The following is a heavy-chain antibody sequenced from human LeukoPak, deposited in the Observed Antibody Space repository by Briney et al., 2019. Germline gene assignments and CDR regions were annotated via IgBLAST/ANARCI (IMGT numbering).Heavy chain of an antibody. CDR1: GFTVSSNY. J-gene: IGHJ5*02. V-gene: IGHV3-53*01. CDR2: IYSGGST. CDR3: ARSPKGFGELDP. D-gene: IGHD3-10*01. Sequence: PGGSLRLSCAASGFTVSSNYMSWVRQAPGKGLEWVSVIYSGGSTYYADSVKGRFTVSRDNSKNTLYLQMNSLRAEDTAVYYCARSPKGFGELDPWGQGTLVTVSS.